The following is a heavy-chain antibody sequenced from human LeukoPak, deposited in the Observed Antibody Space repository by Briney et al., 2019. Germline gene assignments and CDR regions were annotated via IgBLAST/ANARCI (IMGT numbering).Heavy chain of an antibody. CDR2: IKQDGSEK. CDR1: GFTFSSYW. D-gene: IGHD3-3*01. V-gene: IGHV3-7*01. J-gene: IGHJ4*02. CDR3: ARAADFWSGYTRD. Sequence: GGSLRLSCAASGFTFSSYWMSWVRQAPGKGLEWVANIKQDGSEKYYVDSVKGRFTISRDNAKNTLYLQMNSLRAEDTAVYYCARAADFWSGYTRDWGQGTLVTVSS.